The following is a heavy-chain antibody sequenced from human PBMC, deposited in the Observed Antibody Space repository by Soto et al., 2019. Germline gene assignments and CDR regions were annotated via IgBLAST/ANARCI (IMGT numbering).Heavy chain of an antibody. CDR3: ARDDRGRKDVY. J-gene: IGHJ4*02. CDR2: INSDGSTT. Sequence: EVQLVESGGDLVQTGGSLRLSCAASGFTLSSYWMHWVRQAPGKGLVWVSRINSDGSTTAYADSVKGRFTISRDNAKNTLFLQMNSLRVDDTAVYYCARDDRGRKDVYWGQGTLVTVSS. CDR1: GFTLSSYW. D-gene: IGHD2-15*01. V-gene: IGHV3-74*01.